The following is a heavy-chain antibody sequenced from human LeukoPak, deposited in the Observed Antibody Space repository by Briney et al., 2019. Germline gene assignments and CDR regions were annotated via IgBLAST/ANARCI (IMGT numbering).Heavy chain of an antibody. Sequence: ASVKVSCKASGYTFTDYYMHWVRQAPGQGFEWMGWIKPDDGDTNYAQKLQGRVTMTRDTSIITDHMEVSRLRSDDTAVYYCARANFLYCSSTTCLFDYWGQGTLVTVSS. CDR3: ARANFLYCSSTTCLFDY. J-gene: IGHJ4*02. V-gene: IGHV1-2*02. D-gene: IGHD2-2*01. CDR1: GYTFTDYY. CDR2: IKPDDGDT.